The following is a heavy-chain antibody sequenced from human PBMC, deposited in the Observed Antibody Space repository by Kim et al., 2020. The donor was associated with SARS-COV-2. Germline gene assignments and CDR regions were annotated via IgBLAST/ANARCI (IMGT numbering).Heavy chain of an antibody. J-gene: IGHJ4*02. Sequence: GGSLRLSCAASGFTFNSYAMHWVRQAPGKGLEWVAIISYDGINKYYADSVKGRFTISRDNSKNTVYLQMNNLRTEDTAVYYCANLMRGSGPPDDYWGQGTLVTVS. CDR2: ISYDGINK. CDR1: GFTFNSYA. D-gene: IGHD3-10*01. V-gene: IGHV3-30*18. CDR3: ANLMRGSGPPDDY.